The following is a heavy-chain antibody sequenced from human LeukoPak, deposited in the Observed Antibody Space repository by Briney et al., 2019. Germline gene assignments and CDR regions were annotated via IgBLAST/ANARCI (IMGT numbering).Heavy chain of an antibody. CDR3: ARGEALRYFDWLPLGYYYYMDV. CDR2: INHSGST. Sequence: SETLSLTCAVYGGSFSRYYWSWIRQPPGKGLEGIGEINHSGSTNYNPPLKSRVTISADTTKNQFSPKLSSVTAADTAVYYWARGEALRYFDWLPLGYYYYMDVWGKGTTVTVSS. D-gene: IGHD3-9*01. CDR1: GGSFSRYY. V-gene: IGHV4-34*01. J-gene: IGHJ6*03.